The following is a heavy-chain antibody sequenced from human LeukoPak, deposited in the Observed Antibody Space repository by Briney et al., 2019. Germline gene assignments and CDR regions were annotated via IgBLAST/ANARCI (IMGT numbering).Heavy chain of an antibody. V-gene: IGHV3-23*01. J-gene: IGHJ4*02. CDR1: GFTFSSYA. D-gene: IGHD2-2*01. CDR3: AKGRGKVPAGTHLDY. CDR2: ISGSGGST. Sequence: HPGGSLRLSCAASGFTFSSYAMSWVRQAPGKGLEWVSAISGSGGSTYYADSVKGRFTNSRDNSKNTLYLQMNSLRAEDTAVYYCAKGRGKVPAGTHLDYWGQGTLVTVSS.